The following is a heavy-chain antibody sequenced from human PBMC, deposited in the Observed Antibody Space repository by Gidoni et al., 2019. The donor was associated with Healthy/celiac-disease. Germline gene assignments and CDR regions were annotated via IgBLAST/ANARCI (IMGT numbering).Heavy chain of an antibody. CDR3: APTSGYCSSTSCYDNWFDP. V-gene: IGHV3-23*01. CDR2: ISGSGGST. CDR1: GFTFSSYA. Sequence: EVQLLESGGGLVQPGGSLRLSCAASGFTFSSYAMSWVRQAPGKGLEWVSAISGSGGSTYYADSVKGRFTISRDNSKNTLYLQMNSLRAEDTAVYYCAPTSGYCSSTSCYDNWFDPWGQGTLVTVSS. J-gene: IGHJ5*02. D-gene: IGHD2-2*01.